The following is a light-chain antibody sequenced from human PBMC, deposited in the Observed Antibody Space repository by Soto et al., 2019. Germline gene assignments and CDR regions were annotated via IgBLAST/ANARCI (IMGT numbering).Light chain of an antibody. CDR1: ESVSRY. CDR2: DAS. V-gene: IGKV3-11*01. J-gene: IGKJ4*01. Sequence: EIVLTQSPATLSLSPGNRATLSCRASESVSRYLACYQQKPGQAPSLLIYDASSRPAGIPARFSGSGSGTDFTLTITILEAEDFAVYYCQESSDWPSTFGGGTKVEIK. CDR3: QESSDWPST.